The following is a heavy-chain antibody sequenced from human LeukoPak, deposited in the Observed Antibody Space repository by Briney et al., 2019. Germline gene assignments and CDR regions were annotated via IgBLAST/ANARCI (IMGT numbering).Heavy chain of an antibody. CDR2: IYHSGST. Sequence: SETLSLTCTVSGGSISSGGYYWSWIRQPPGKGLEWIGYIYHSGSTYYNPSLKSRVTISVDRSKNQFSLKLSSVTAADTAVYYCARVWIVVVPAATSADDREWNWFDPWGQGTLVTVSS. CDR3: ARVWIVVVPAATSADDREWNWFDP. CDR1: GGSISSGGYY. J-gene: IGHJ5*02. V-gene: IGHV4-30-2*01. D-gene: IGHD2-2*01.